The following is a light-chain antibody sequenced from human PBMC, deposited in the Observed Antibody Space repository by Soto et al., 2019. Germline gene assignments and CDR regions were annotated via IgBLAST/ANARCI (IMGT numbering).Light chain of an antibody. Sequence: QSVLTPPSSVSGSPGQSITISCTVTSSDVGGYNYVSWYQQHPGKAPKLMIYEVSNRPSGVSNRFSGSKSGNTASLTISGLQAEDEADYYCSSYTSSSPYVFGTGTKVTVL. CDR3: SSYTSSSPYV. V-gene: IGLV2-14*01. CDR1: SSDVGGYNY. CDR2: EVS. J-gene: IGLJ1*01.